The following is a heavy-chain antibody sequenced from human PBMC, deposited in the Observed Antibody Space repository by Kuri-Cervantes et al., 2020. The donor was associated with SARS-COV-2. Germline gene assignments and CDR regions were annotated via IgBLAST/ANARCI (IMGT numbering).Heavy chain of an antibody. CDR3: ATQGTIYYYDTL. D-gene: IGHD3-22*01. V-gene: IGHV3-74*01. J-gene: IGHJ4*02. Sequence: GGSLRLSCAASGFTFSSYAMHWVRQAPGKGLVWVSRINSDGSSTSYADSVKGRFTISRDNAKNTLYLQMNSLRAEDTAVYYCATQGTIYYYDTLWGQGTLVTVSS. CDR2: INSDGSST. CDR1: GFTFSSYA.